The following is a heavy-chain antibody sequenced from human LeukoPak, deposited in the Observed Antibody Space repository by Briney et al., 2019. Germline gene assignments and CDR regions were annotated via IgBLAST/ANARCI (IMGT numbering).Heavy chain of an antibody. V-gene: IGHV1-18*01. D-gene: IGHD1-1*01. CDR1: GYTFASYG. CDR2: ISAYNSNT. Sequence: ASVKVSCKASGYTFASYGINWVRQAPGQGLEWMGWISAYNSNTHYAQKLQGRVTIIADESTSTAYMEMSSLRSEDTALYYCATNSATRGNFFDSWGQGSLVTISS. CDR3: ATNSATRGNFFDS. J-gene: IGHJ4*02.